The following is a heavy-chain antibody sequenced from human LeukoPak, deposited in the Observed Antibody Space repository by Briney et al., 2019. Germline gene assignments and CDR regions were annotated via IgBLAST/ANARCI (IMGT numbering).Heavy chain of an antibody. CDR2: IWSGGNIK. Sequence: PGGSLRLSCTASGFIFKNYGMHWVRQTPGKGLEWLAVIWSGGNIKYYADSVKGRFSISRDNFKNLLYLQMSGLRAEDTAVYYCARVGSGSYFLDALDIWGQGTMVTVSS. CDR3: ARVGSGSYFLDALDI. V-gene: IGHV3-33*01. D-gene: IGHD1-26*01. J-gene: IGHJ3*02. CDR1: GFIFKNYG.